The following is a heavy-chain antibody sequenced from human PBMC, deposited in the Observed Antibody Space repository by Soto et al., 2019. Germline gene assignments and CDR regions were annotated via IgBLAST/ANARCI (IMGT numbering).Heavy chain of an antibody. Sequence: SETLSLTCTVSGGSISSYYWSWIRQPPGKGLEWIGYIYYSGSTNYNPSLKSRVTISVDTSKNQFSLKLSSVTAADTAVYYCARVPPTTVDLYYFDYWGQGTLVTVSS. J-gene: IGHJ4*02. CDR1: GGSISSYY. CDR3: ARVPPTTVDLYYFDY. D-gene: IGHD4-17*01. V-gene: IGHV4-59*01. CDR2: IYYSGST.